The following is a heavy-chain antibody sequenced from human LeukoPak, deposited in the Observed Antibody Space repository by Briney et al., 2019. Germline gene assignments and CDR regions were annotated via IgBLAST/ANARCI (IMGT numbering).Heavy chain of an antibody. CDR2: IYYSGST. Sequence: SETLSLTCTVSGGSISSSSYYWGWIRQPPGKGLEWIGSIYYSGSTYYNPSLKSRVTISVDTSKNQFSLKLSSVTAADTAVYYCARLGSYFDYWGQGTQVTVSS. CDR1: GGSISSSSYY. CDR3: ARLGSYFDY. J-gene: IGHJ4*02. V-gene: IGHV4-39*01.